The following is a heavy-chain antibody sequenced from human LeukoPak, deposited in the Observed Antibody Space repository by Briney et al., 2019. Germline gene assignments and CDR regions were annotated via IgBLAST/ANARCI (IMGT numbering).Heavy chain of an antibody. D-gene: IGHD2-15*01. CDR1: GFTFSSYA. Sequence: GGSLRLSCAASGFTFSSYAMHWVRQAPGKGLEWVAVISYDGSNKYYADSVKGRFTISRDNSKNTLYLQMNSLRAEDTAVYYCARVLVGDAFDIWGQGTMVTVSS. CDR2: ISYDGSNK. V-gene: IGHV3-30-3*01. CDR3: ARVLVGDAFDI. J-gene: IGHJ3*02.